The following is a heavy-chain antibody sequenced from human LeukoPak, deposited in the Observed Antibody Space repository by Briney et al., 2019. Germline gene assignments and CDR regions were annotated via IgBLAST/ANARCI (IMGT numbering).Heavy chain of an antibody. CDR1: GFTFSSYG. D-gene: IGHD3-16*01. CDR2: ISYDGSNK. J-gene: IGHJ4*02. Sequence: SGGSLRLSCAASGFTFSSYGMHWVRQAPGKGLEWVAVISYDGSNKYYADSVKGRFTISRDNSKNTLYLQMNSLRAEDTAVYYCARSLGHTYYFDYWGQGTLVTVSS. CDR3: ARSLGHTYYFDY. V-gene: IGHV3-30*03.